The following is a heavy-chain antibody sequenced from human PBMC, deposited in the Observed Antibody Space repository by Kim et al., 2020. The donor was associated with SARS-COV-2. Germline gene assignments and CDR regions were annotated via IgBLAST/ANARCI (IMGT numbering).Heavy chain of an antibody. J-gene: IGHJ5*02. V-gene: IGHV3-11*06. CDR3: ARDIKAYGDYSNWFDP. Sequence: SVKSRFTISRDNAKNSLYLKMNSLRAEDTAVYYCARDIKAYGDYSNWFDPWGQGTLVTVSS. D-gene: IGHD4-17*01.